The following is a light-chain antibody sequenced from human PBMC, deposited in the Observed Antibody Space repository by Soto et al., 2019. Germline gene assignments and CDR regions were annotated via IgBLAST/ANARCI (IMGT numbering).Light chain of an antibody. CDR2: EGS. V-gene: IGLV2-23*01. CDR3: CSYAGSSPV. J-gene: IGLJ2*01. CDR1: SSDVGSYNL. Sequence: QSALTQPASVSVSPGQSITISCTGTSSDVGSYNLVSWYQQHPGKAPKLMIYEGSKRPSGVSNRFSGSKSGNTASLTISGLQAEDEADYYCCSYAGSSPVFGGGTKVTVL.